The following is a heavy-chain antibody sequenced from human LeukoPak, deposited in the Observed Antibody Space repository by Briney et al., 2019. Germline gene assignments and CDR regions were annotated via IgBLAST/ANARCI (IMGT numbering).Heavy chain of an antibody. V-gene: IGHV4-39*07. CDR3: ARVSSGSLNWFDP. CDR1: GGSISSSSYY. CDR2: IYHSGIT. D-gene: IGHD3-22*01. Sequence: SETLSLTCTVSGGSISSSSYYWGWIRQPPGKGLEWIGSIYHSGITYYNPSLKSRATISVDTSKNQFSLKLSSVTAADTAVYYCARVSSGSLNWFDPWGQGTLVTVSS. J-gene: IGHJ5*02.